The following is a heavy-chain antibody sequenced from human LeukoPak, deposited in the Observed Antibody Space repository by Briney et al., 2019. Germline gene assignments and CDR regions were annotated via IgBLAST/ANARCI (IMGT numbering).Heavy chain of an antibody. J-gene: IGHJ4*02. CDR3: ASGRVVVPAAYFDY. D-gene: IGHD2-2*01. CDR1: GGSISSYY. V-gene: IGHV4-59*01. Sequence: SETLSLTCTVSGGSISSYYWSWIRQPPGKGLEWIGYIYYSGSTNYNPSLKSRVTISVDTSKNQFSLKLSSVTAADTAVYYCASGRVVVPAAYFDYWGQGTLVTVSS. CDR2: IYYSGST.